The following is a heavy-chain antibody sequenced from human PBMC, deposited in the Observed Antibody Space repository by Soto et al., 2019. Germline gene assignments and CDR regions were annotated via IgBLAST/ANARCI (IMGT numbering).Heavy chain of an antibody. J-gene: IGHJ6*02. D-gene: IGHD2-15*01. Sequence: PSETLSLTCAVYGGSFSGYYWSWIRQPPGKGLEWIGEINHSGSTNYNPSLKSRVTISVDTSKNQFSLKLSSVTAADTAVYYCAKTKRGVVVVVAATPSYGMDVWGQGTTVTVSS. CDR3: AKTKRGVVVVVAATPSYGMDV. CDR2: INHSGST. V-gene: IGHV4-34*01. CDR1: GGSFSGYY.